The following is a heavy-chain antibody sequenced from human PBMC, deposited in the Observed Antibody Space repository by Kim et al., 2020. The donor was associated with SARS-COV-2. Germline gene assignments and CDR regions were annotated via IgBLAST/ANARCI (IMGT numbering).Heavy chain of an antibody. Sequence: NYNPSLKSRVTISVDKSKNQFSLKLSSVTAADTAVYYCASQVAAAGYVDYWGQGTLVTVSS. J-gene: IGHJ4*02. V-gene: IGHV4-4*02. CDR3: ASQVAAAGYVDY. D-gene: IGHD6-13*01.